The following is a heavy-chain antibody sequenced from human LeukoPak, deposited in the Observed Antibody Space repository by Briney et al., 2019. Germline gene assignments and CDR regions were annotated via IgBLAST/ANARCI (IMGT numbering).Heavy chain of an antibody. J-gene: IGHJ6*02. CDR2: IRSKTYRGTT. D-gene: IGHD5-18*01. CDR3: SGRPIQLWLYYGMDV. V-gene: IGHV3-49*04. Sequence: PGRSLRLSCTSSGFTFGDHAMSWVRQAPGKGLEWVGFIRSKTYRGTTEYAASLKGRFTISRDDSKSIAYLQMNSLKTEDTALYYYSGRPIQLWLYYGMDVWGQGTRVTVSS. CDR1: GFTFGDHA.